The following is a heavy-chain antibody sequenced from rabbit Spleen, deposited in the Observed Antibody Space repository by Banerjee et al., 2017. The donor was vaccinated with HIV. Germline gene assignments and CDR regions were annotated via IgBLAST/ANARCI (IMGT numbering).Heavy chain of an antibody. CDR1: GFSFSSSDY. V-gene: IGHV1S45*01. D-gene: IGHD8-1*01. J-gene: IGHJ6*01. CDR3: ARDAGTSFSTYGMDL. CDR2: IAGSSSGFT. Sequence: QQQLEESGGGLVKPGGTLTLTCKASGFSFSSSDYMCWVRQAPGKGLEWISCIAGSSSGFTYSATWARGRFTISKTSSTTVTLQMTSLTAADTATYFCARDAGTSFSTYGMDLWGQGTLVTVS.